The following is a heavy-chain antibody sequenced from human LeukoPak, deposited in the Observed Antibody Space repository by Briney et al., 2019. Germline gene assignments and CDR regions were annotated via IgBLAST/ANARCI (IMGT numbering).Heavy chain of an antibody. CDR1: GGSISSGGYY. J-gene: IGHJ5*02. D-gene: IGHD6-6*01. CDR3: ARDQRSIAARRFDP. V-gene: IGHV4-31*03. Sequence: PSETLSLTCTVSGGSISSGGYYWSWIRQHPGTGLEWIGYIYYSGSTYYNPSLKSRVTISVDTSKNQFSLKLSSVTAADTAVHYCARDQRSIAARRFDPWGQGTLVTVSS. CDR2: IYYSGST.